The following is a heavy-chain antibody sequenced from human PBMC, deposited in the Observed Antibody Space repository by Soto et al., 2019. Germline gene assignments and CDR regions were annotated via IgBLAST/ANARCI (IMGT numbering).Heavy chain of an antibody. D-gene: IGHD3-22*01. CDR1: GGSISSYY. Sequence: PSETLSLTCTVSGGSISSYYWSWIRQPPGKGLEWIGYIYYSGSTNYNPSLKSRVTISVDTSKNQFSLKLSSVTAADTAVYYCARVRYDSSGFDPWGQGTLVTVSS. J-gene: IGHJ5*02. CDR2: IYYSGST. V-gene: IGHV4-59*01. CDR3: ARVRYDSSGFDP.